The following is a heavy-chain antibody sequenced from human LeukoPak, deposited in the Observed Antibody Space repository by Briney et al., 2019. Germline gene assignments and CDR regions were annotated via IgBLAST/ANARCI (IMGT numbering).Heavy chain of an antibody. Sequence: ASVTVSCKASGYTFTGYYMHWVRQAPGQGGEWMGWINPNSGGTNYAQRFQGRVTMTRDTSISTAYMELSRLRSDDTAVYYCARDRLSDSGYDFAFDIWGQGTPVTVSS. CDR2: INPNSGGT. D-gene: IGHD5-12*01. CDR1: GYTFTGYY. CDR3: ARDRLSDSGYDFAFDI. J-gene: IGHJ1*01. V-gene: IGHV1-2*02.